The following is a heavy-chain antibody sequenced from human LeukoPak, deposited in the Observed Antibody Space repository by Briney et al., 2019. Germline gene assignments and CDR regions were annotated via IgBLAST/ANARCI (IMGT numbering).Heavy chain of an antibody. CDR2: ISSSGSTI. V-gene: IGHV3-48*03. J-gene: IGHJ5*02. CDR3: ARMKRYLAWSTFFGWFDP. Sequence: GSLRLSCAASGFTFSSYATNCVRHAPGKGLEWVSYISSSGSTIYYADSVQGRFTISRDNAKNSLYLQMNSLRAEDTAGYYCARMKRYLAWSTFFGWFDPWGQGTLVTVSS. CDR1: GFTFSSYA. D-gene: IGHD3-9*01.